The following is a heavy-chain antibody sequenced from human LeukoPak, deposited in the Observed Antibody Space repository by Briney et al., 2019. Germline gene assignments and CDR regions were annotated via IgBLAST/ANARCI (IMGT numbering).Heavy chain of an antibody. J-gene: IGHJ4*02. V-gene: IGHV3-23*01. CDR3: AKWGDYDVLTGYYDPDY. CDR2: ITGSGGIT. Sequence: GGSLRLSCVASGFTFSNYAMSWVRQAPGKGLEWVSAITGSGGITYYADSVKGRFTISRDNSKNTLYLQMNSLRAENTAVYYCAKWGDYDVLTGYYDPDYWGQGTLVTVSS. D-gene: IGHD3-9*01. CDR1: GFTFSNYA.